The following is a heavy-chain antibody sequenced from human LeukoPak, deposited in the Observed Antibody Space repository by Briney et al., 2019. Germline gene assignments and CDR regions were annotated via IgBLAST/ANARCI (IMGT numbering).Heavy chain of an antibody. V-gene: IGHV4-59*12. CDR2: IYYSGST. CDR3: ARDSGRYFRFDY. CDR1: GGSINNYY. D-gene: IGHD3-16*02. Sequence: SETRSLTCTVSGGSINNYYWSWIRQPPGKGLEWIGYIYYSGSTNYNPSLKSRVTISVDTSKNQFSLKLSSVTAADTAVYYCARDSGRYFRFDYWGQGTPVTVSS. J-gene: IGHJ4*02.